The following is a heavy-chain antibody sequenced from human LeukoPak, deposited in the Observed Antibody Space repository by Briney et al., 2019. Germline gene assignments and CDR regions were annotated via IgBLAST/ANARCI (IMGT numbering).Heavy chain of an antibody. CDR1: GSIFTSYW. CDR3: ARHLGDGSHPDY. J-gene: IGHJ4*02. CDR2: IYPDDSDT. Sequence: GAPLQISCQASGSIFTSYWIGWGRQLPGKGLEWMRIIYPDDSDTTYSPYFQGQLTISADKSSSTAYLQWSSLKASDTAMYYCARHLGDGSHPDYWGQGTLVTVSS. V-gene: IGHV5-51*01. D-gene: IGHD5-24*01.